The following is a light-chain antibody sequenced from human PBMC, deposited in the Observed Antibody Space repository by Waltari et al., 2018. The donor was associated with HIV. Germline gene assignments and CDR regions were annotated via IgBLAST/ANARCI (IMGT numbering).Light chain of an antibody. CDR1: SSDVGGYNY. Sequence: QSALTQPAPVSGSPGQSITISCTGTSSDVGGYNYVSWYQQHPGKAPKPMIYDVSNRPSGVSNRFSGSKSGNTASLTISGLQAEDEADYYCSSYTSTYVFGTGTKVTVL. CDR2: DVS. V-gene: IGLV2-14*01. CDR3: SSYTSTYV. J-gene: IGLJ1*01.